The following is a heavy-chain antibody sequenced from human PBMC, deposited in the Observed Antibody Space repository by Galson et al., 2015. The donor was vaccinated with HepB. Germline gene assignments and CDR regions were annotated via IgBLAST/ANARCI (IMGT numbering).Heavy chain of an antibody. J-gene: IGHJ6*02. Sequence: SVKVSCKGSGYTFISYGISWVRQAPGQGLEWMGWISAYNGNTNSSEKFQGSVTVTTDTSTSTAYMELRSLTSDDTAVYFCARDSPCESNHWCDNYNYGMDVWGQGTTVTVSS. V-gene: IGHV1-18*04. CDR1: GYTFISYG. CDR2: ISAYNGNT. D-gene: IGHD2-8*02. CDR3: ARDSPCESNHWCDNYNYGMDV.